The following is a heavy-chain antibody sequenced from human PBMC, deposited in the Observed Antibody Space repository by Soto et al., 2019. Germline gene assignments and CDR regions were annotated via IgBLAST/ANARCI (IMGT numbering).Heavy chain of an antibody. CDR2: IYYSGST. V-gene: IGHV4-39*01. Sequence: SETLSLTCTVSGGSISSSSYYWGWIRQPPGKGLEWIGSIYYSGSTYYNPSLKSRVTISVDTSKNQFSLKLSSVTAADTAVYYCARLEYYDSSGYYPFDYWGQGTLVTVSS. CDR3: ARLEYYDSSGYYPFDY. CDR1: GGSISSSSYY. J-gene: IGHJ4*02. D-gene: IGHD3-22*01.